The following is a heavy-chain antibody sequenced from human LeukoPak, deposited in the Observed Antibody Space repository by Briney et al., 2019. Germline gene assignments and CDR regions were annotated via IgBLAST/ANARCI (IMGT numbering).Heavy chain of an antibody. CDR1: GGSFSGYY. Sequence: PSETLSLTCAVYGGSFSGYYWSWIRQPPGKGLEWIGEINHSGSTNYTPSLKSRVTISVDTSKNQCSRKLRSVTAADTAVYYCARGGVEVDDSSGYYYFDYWGQGTLVTVSS. V-gene: IGHV4-34*01. J-gene: IGHJ4*02. CDR3: ARGGVEVDDSSGYYYFDY. D-gene: IGHD3-22*01. CDR2: INHSGST.